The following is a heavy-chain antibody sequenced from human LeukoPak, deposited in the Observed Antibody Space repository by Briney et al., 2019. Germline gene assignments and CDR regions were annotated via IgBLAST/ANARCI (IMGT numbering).Heavy chain of an antibody. CDR2: IKTSGST. CDR3: ARLLFGELPYYFDY. J-gene: IGHJ4*02. V-gene: IGHV4-4*07. D-gene: IGHD3-10*01. Sequence: SETLSLTCTVSGGSISIYHWSWIRQPATKGLEWIGRIKTSGSTNYNPSLKSRVTMSVDTSKNQFSLKLTSVTAADTAVYYCARLLFGELPYYFDYWGQGTLVTVSS. CDR1: GGSISIYH.